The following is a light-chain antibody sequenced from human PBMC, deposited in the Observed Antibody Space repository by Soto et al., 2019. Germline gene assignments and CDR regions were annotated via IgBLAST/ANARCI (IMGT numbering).Light chain of an antibody. Sequence: EIVLTQSPATLSVAPGERATLSCRASQSGSDNLAWYQQNRCQAPRLLIHGASTRATGIPARFSGSGSGTEFTLTISSLQSEDFAVYYCHQYDNWPPGYTFGQGTKLEI. CDR2: GAS. CDR1: QSGSDN. CDR3: HQYDNWPPGYT. V-gene: IGKV3-15*01. J-gene: IGKJ2*01.